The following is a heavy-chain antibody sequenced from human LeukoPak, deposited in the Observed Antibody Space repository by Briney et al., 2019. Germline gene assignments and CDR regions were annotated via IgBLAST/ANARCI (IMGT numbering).Heavy chain of an antibody. Sequence: SQTLSLTCAISGDNVSSNSAPWSWIRQSPSRGLEWLGRTCNRSKWYSDYAVSVRSRLTINPDTSKNQFSLQLNSVTPDDTAVYYCARGVGAAWKVFDYWGQGTLVTVSS. CDR3: ARGVGAAWKVFDY. V-gene: IGHV6-1*01. J-gene: IGHJ4*02. D-gene: IGHD3-10*01. CDR1: GDNVSSNSAP. CDR2: TCNRSKWYS.